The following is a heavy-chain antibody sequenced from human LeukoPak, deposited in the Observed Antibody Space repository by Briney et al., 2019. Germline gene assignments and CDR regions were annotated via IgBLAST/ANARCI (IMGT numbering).Heavy chain of an antibody. Sequence: GASVRVSCKASGYTFTGYYMHWVRQAPGQGLEWMGWINPNSGGTNYAQKFQGRVTMTRDTSISTAYMELSRPRSDDTAVYYCASQSFEGFWFDPWGQGTLVTVSS. CDR1: GYTFTGYY. CDR2: INPNSGGT. D-gene: IGHD3-10*01. CDR3: ASQSFEGFWFDP. V-gene: IGHV1-2*02. J-gene: IGHJ5*02.